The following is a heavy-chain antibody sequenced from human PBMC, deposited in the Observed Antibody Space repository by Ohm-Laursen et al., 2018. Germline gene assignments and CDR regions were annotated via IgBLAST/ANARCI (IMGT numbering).Heavy chain of an antibody. CDR3: AKEYRYTTLFGYYYGMDV. V-gene: IGHV3-30*18. Sequence: SLRLSCAASGFTFSSYGMHWVRQAPGKGLEWVAVISYDGSNKYYADSVKGRFTISRDNSKNTLYLQMNSLRAEDTAAYYCAKEYRYTTLFGYYYGMDVWGQGTTVTVSS. D-gene: IGHD3-16*02. J-gene: IGHJ6*02. CDR1: GFTFSSYG. CDR2: ISYDGSNK.